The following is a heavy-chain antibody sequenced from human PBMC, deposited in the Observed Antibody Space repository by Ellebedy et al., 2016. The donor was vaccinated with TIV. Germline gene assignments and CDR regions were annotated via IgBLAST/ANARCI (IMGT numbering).Heavy chain of an antibody. CDR2: ISYDGSNK. CDR3: AKDRYSYGYFDY. J-gene: IGHJ4*02. Sequence: GESLKISXAASGFTFSSYGMHWVRQAPGKGLEWVAVISYDGSNKYYADSVKGRFTISRDNSKNTLYLQMNSLRAEDTAVYYCAKDRYSYGYFDYWGQGTLVTVSS. V-gene: IGHV3-30*18. CDR1: GFTFSSYG. D-gene: IGHD5-18*01.